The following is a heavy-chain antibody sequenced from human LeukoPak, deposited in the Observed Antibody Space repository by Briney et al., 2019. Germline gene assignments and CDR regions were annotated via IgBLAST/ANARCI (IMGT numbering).Heavy chain of an antibody. CDR1: GFTFSSYS. CDR3: ARDLAPGIAVAGTGQH. Sequence: PGGSLRLSCAASGFTFSSYSMNWVRQAPGKGLEWVSYISSSSSTIYYADSVKGRFTISRDNAKNSLYLQMNSLRAEDTAVYYCARDLAPGIAVAGTGQHWGQGTLVTVSS. J-gene: IGHJ1*01. D-gene: IGHD6-19*01. CDR2: ISSSSSTI. V-gene: IGHV3-48*04.